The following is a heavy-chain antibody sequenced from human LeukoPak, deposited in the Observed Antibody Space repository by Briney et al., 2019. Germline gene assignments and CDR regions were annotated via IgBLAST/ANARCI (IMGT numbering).Heavy chain of an antibody. J-gene: IGHJ3*02. CDR3: TRESPRNYFDSSGPGPFDI. CDR2: INPSDRST. CDR1: GYTFTSYY. D-gene: IGHD3-22*01. Sequence: ASVKVSCKASGYTFTSYYMHWVRRAPGQGLEWMGVINPSDRSTSYAQKFQGRVTMTRDTSTSTVYMELSSLRSEDTAVYYCTRESPRNYFDSSGPGPFDIWGQGTMVTVSS. V-gene: IGHV1-46*01.